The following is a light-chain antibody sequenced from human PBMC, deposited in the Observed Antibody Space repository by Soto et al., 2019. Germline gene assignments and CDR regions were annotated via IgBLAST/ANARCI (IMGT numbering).Light chain of an antibody. CDR1: SSDVGGYDY. CDR3: SSYSSNNILSYV. V-gene: IGLV2-8*01. CDR2: GVN. J-gene: IGLJ1*01. Sequence: QSVLTQPPSASGSPGQSVTISCTGTSSDVGGYDYVSWHQHHPGKAPKVIIYGVNKRPSGVPDRFSGSKSANTASLTISGLQAQDEADYYCSSYSSNNILSYVFGTGTKVTVL.